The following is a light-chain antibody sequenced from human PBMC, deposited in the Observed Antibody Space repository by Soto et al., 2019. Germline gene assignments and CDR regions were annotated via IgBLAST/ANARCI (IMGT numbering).Light chain of an antibody. CDR1: QSIHTS. V-gene: IGKV3-11*01. Sequence: VLTQSPATLPLSPGERATLSCRASQSIHTSLAWYQQKPGQPPRLVVYDSTLRANGVPDRFGGCRSGTEFTLTINNLEPEDFAVYYCQQRNVWPPITFGQGTRLEI. J-gene: IGKJ5*01. CDR2: DST. CDR3: QQRNVWPPIT.